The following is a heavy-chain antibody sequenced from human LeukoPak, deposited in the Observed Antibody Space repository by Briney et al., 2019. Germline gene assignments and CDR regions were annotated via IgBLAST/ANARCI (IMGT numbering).Heavy chain of an antibody. CDR1: GFTFSSYS. J-gene: IGHJ4*02. Sequence: GGSLRLSCAASGFTFSSYSMNWVRQAPGKGLEWVSYISSSSSTIYYADSVKGRLTISRDNAKNSLYLQMNSLRAEDTAVYYCARDRITIFGVVIIGPDGPFDYWGQGTLVTVSS. CDR2: ISSSSSTI. CDR3: ARDRITIFGVVIIGPDGPFDY. V-gene: IGHV3-48*04. D-gene: IGHD3-3*01.